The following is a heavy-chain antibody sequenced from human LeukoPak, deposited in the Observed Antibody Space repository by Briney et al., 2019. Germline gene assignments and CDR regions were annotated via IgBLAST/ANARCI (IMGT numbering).Heavy chain of an antibody. J-gene: IGHJ6*03. V-gene: IGHV4-4*07. CDR1: GGTISSYY. CDR2: IYTSGST. D-gene: IGHD3-10*01. Sequence: SETLSLTCTVSGGTISSYYWSWIRQPAGEGREWIGRIYTSGSTNYNPSLKSRVTMSVDTSKNQFSLKLSSVTAADTAVYYCARIMVRGKDYYYMDVWGKGTTVTISS. CDR3: ARIMVRGKDYYYMDV.